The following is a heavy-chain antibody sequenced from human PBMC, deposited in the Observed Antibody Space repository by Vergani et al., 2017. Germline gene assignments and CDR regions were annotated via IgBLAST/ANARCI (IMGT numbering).Heavy chain of an antibody. D-gene: IGHD5-24*01. CDR2: ISNSGNTI. CDR1: GFSFSDHY. V-gene: IGHV3-11*01. J-gene: IGHJ3*02. Sequence: VQLLESGGGLVQPGGSLRLSCGASGFSFSDHYMTWIRQAPGKGLEWVSYISNSGNTIEYADSVKGRFSISRDNAKSSLFLQMDSLRAEDTAVYYCARDHRDYNNYPGTFDIWGQGSMVTVSS. CDR3: ARDHRDYNNYPGTFDI.